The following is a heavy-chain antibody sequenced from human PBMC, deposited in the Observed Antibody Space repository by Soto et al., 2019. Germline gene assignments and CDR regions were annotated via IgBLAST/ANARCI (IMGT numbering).Heavy chain of an antibody. D-gene: IGHD1-1*01. Sequence: QVQLQESGPGLVKPSETLSLTCTVSGDSIGNYYWSWIRQPAGKGLEWIGRIYTSGSTYYNPSLKSRVNMSVDTSKNQLSLKLTSVTDADTAVYFCAGDQVYYYSGTDVWGQGTTVTVSS. V-gene: IGHV4-4*07. CDR1: GDSIGNYY. J-gene: IGHJ6*02. CDR2: IYTSGST. CDR3: AGDQVYYYSGTDV.